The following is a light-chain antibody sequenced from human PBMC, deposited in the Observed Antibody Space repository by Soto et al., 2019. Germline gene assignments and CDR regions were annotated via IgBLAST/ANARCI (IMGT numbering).Light chain of an antibody. Sequence: QSVLTQPASVSGSPGQSITISCTGTSSDVGGYNFVSWYQQHPGKAPKLMIYDVNTRPSGVPDRFSGSKSGTSASLAITGLQAEDEADYYCQSYDSSLSGPVVFGGGTKLTVL. J-gene: IGLJ2*01. CDR2: DVN. V-gene: IGLV2-14*01. CDR3: QSYDSSLSGPVV. CDR1: SSDVGGYNF.